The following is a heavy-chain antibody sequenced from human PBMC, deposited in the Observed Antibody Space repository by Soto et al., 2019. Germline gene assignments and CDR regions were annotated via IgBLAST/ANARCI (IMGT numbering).Heavy chain of an antibody. CDR1: GFTFNSYA. CDR2: ISGASSYT. CDR3: ARDSGSSAYVRAFDI. J-gene: IGHJ3*02. D-gene: IGHD5-12*01. V-gene: IGHV3-23*01. Sequence: EVQLLESGGNLIQPGGSLRLSCVASGFTFNSYAMTWVRQAPGKGLEWVSTISGASSYTYYPDSVKGRFTISRDNSENTLYLQMNSLRADDTAMYYCARDSGSSAYVRAFDIWGQGTMVTVSS.